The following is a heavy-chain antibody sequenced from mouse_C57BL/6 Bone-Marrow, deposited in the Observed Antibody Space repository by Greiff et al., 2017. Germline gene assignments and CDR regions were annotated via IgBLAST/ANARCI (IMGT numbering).Heavy chain of an antibody. CDR1: GYTFTSYW. Sequence: VQLQQPGTELVKPGASVKLSCKASGYTFTSYWMHWVKQRPGQGLEWIGNINPSNGGTNYNEKFKSKATLTVDKSSSTAYMQLSSLTSEDSAVYYCAGGGSNYGYYFDYWGQGTTLTVSS. CDR2: INPSNGGT. CDR3: AGGGSNYGYYFDY. D-gene: IGHD2-5*01. J-gene: IGHJ2*01. V-gene: IGHV1-53*01.